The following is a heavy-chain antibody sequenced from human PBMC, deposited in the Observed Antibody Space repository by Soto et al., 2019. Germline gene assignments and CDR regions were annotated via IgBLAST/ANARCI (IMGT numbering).Heavy chain of an antibody. J-gene: IGHJ5*02. CDR2: IYYSGST. V-gene: IGHV4-59*01. CDR1: GGSISSYY. D-gene: IGHD3-3*01. CDR3: ARGYDFWSAYYPTDGGRNWFDP. Sequence: PSETLSLTCTVSGGSISSYYWSWIRQPPGKGLEWIGYIYYSGSTNYNPSLKSRVTISVDTSKNQFSLKLSSVTAADTAVYYCARGYDFWSAYYPTDGGRNWFDPWGQGTLVTVSS.